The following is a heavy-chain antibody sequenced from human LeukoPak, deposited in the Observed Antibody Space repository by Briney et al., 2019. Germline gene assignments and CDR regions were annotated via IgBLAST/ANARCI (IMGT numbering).Heavy chain of an antibody. CDR3: ARDSSSHDY. Sequence: GGSLRLSCAASGFTFSSYAMSWVRQAPGKGLEWVSAISGSGGSTYYADSVKGRFTISRDNAKNSLYLQMNSLRAEDTAVYYCARDSSSHDYWGQGTLVTVSS. CDR2: ISGSGGST. V-gene: IGHV3-23*01. D-gene: IGHD6-13*01. J-gene: IGHJ4*02. CDR1: GFTFSSYA.